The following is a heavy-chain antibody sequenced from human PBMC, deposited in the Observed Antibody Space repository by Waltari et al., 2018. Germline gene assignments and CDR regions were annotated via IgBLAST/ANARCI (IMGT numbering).Heavy chain of an antibody. J-gene: IGHJ3*02. V-gene: IGHV1-46*01. D-gene: IGHD3-9*01. CDR2: INPSGGST. Sequence: QVQLVQSGAEVKKPGASVKVSCKASGYTFTSYYTHWVRQAPGQGLEWMGIINPSGGSTSYAQKFQGRVTITRNTSISTAYMELSSLRSEDTAVYYCARVEASLTISEAFDIWGQGTMVTVSS. CDR1: GYTFTSYY. CDR3: ARVEASLTISEAFDI.